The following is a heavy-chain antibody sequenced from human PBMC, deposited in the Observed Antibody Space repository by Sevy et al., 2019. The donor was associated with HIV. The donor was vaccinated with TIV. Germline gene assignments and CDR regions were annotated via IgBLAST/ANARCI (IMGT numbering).Heavy chain of an antibody. CDR3: ARGGCGGDCFTN. CDR1: GGSISSYY. Sequence: SETLSLTCTVSGGSISSYYWSWIRQPPGKGLEWIGYIYYSGSTNYNPSLKSRVTISVDTSKNQFSLKLSSVTAADTAVYYGARGGCGGDCFTNWGQGTLVTVSS. D-gene: IGHD2-21*02. V-gene: IGHV4-59*01. CDR2: IYYSGST. J-gene: IGHJ4*02.